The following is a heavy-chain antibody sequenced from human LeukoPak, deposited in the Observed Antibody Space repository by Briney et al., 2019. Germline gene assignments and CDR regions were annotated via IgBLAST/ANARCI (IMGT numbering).Heavy chain of an antibody. J-gene: IGHJ4*02. D-gene: IGHD4-17*01. CDR3: ASSETTVTTGGSLDY. Sequence: ASVKVSCKASGYTFTSYGISWVRQAPGQGLEWMGWISAYNGNTNYAQKLQGRVTMTTDTSTGTAYMELRSLRSDDTAVYYCASSETTVTTGGSLDYWGQGTLVTVSS. V-gene: IGHV1-18*01. CDR1: GYTFTSYG. CDR2: ISAYNGNT.